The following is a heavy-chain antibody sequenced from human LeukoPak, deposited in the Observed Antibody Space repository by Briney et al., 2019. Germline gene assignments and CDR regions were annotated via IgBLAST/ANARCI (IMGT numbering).Heavy chain of an antibody. J-gene: IGHJ6*03. D-gene: IGHD1-14*01. V-gene: IGHV4-34*01. CDR2: IHHSGTT. Sequence: KPSETLSLTCAVYGGSFSDSYWTWIRQRPGKGLEWIGEIHHSGTTHFNPSLQSRVSISVDTAKNQFFLRVASMTAADTALYYCARGRKVSGVRRINWARHENYFFYYIDVWGKGTTVSVSS. CDR1: GGSFSDSY. CDR3: ARGRKVSGVRRINWARHENYFFYYIDV.